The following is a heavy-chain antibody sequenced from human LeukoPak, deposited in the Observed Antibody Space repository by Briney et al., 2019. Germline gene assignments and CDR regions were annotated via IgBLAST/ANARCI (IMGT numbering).Heavy chain of an antibody. CDR1: GGSFRGYY. CDR2: INNSGST. J-gene: IGHJ6*02. CDR3: ASGEASITIFGVVITGMDV. Sequence: TLSLTCAVYGGSFRGYYWSWVRQPPGKGLEWIGEINNSGSTNYNPSLTSRVNISVDTSKNQFSLKLSSVPPADTAAYYCASGEASITIFGVVITGMDVWGQGTTVTVSS. D-gene: IGHD3-3*01. V-gene: IGHV4-34*09.